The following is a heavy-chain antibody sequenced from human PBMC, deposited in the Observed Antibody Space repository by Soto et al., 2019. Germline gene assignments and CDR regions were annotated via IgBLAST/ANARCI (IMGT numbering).Heavy chain of an antibody. CDR2: IIPIFGTA. D-gene: IGHD3-10*01. CDR1: GGTFSSYA. J-gene: IGHJ6*02. Sequence: SVKVSCKASGGTFSSYAISWVRQAPGQGLEWMGGIIPIFGTANYAQKFQGRVTITADESTSTAYMELSSLRSEDTAVYYCVGSGSGAPYYYGMDVWGQGTTVTVSS. V-gene: IGHV1-69*13. CDR3: VGSGSGAPYYYGMDV.